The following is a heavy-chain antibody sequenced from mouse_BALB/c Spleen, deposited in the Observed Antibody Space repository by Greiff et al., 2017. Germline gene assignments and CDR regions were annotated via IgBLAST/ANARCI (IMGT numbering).Heavy chain of an antibody. V-gene: IGHV14-3*02. CDR1: GFNIKDTY. CDR3: ATYDYGVFAY. D-gene: IGHD2-4*01. J-gene: IGHJ3*01. Sequence: VQLQQSGAELVKPGASVKSSCTASGFNIKDTYMHWVKQRPEQGLEWIGRIDPANGNTKYDPKFQGKATITADTSSNTAYLQLSSLTSEDTAVYYCATYDYGVFAYWGQGTLVTVSA. CDR2: IDPANGNT.